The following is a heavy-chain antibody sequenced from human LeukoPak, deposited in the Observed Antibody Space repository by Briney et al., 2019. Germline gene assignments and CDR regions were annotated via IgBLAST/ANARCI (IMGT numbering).Heavy chain of an antibody. V-gene: IGHV1-2*02. J-gene: IGHJ6*03. D-gene: IGHD6-19*01. CDR2: INPNSGGA. CDR3: AKGPSQWHNYYYYYMDV. CDR1: GYTFTGYY. Sequence: ASVKDSCKASGYTFTGYYMHWVRRAPGQGLGWMGCINPNSGGAKYAQKFQGRVTMTRNTVIIKAYMELSSLRSDDTAVYYCAKGPSQWHNYYYYYMDVWGKGPTVTISS.